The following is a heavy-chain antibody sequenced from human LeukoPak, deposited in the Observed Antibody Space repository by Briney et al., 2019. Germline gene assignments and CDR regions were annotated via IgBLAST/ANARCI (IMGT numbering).Heavy chain of an antibody. D-gene: IGHD1-1*01. J-gene: IGHJ4*02. V-gene: IGHV3-15*04. Sequence: GGSLRLSCAASGLTVTNAWMNWVRQAPGKGLEWVGRIASKTDGGTTDYAAPVKGRFTISRDDSKNTLFLQMNSLKTEDTAVYHCTRDRGAYNLYDYWGQGTLVTVSS. CDR3: TRDRGAYNLYDY. CDR2: IASKTDGGTT. CDR1: GLTVTNAW.